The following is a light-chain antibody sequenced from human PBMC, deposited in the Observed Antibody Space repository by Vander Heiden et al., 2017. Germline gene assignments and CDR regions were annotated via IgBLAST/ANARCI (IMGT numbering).Light chain of an antibody. CDR3: QTWDANTAI. J-gene: IGLJ2*01. CDR1: KLGDKY. V-gene: IGLV3-1*01. CDR2: QDT. Sequence: SYELIQPPPVSVSPGQTASITCSGDKLGDKYASWYQQKSGQSPVLVIYQDTKRPSGIPERFSASNSGNTATLTISGIRAMDEADFYCQTWDANTAIFGGGTKLTVL.